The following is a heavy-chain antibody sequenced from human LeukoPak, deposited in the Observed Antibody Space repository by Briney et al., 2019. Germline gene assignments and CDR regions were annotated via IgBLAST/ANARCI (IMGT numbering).Heavy chain of an antibody. CDR2: IYYSGST. V-gene: IGHV4-39*01. J-gene: IGHJ4*02. D-gene: IGHD3-10*01. CDR3: ARHLWSPYYFDY. Sequence: SETLSLTCTVSGGSISSSSYYWGWIRQPPGNGLEWIGSIYYSGSTYYNPSLKSRVTISVDTSKNQFSLKLSSVTAADTAVYYCARHLWSPYYFDYWGQGTLVTVSS. CDR1: GGSISSSSYY.